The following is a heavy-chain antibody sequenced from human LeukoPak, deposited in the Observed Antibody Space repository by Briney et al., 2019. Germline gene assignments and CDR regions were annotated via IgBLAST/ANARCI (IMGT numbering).Heavy chain of an antibody. CDR3: ARSVTYYYYGMDV. V-gene: IGHV3-64*01. CDR1: GFTFSVSV. CDR2: ISSNGGST. J-gene: IGHJ6*02. Sequence: SGGSLRLSCAASGFTFSVSVMHWVRQAPGKGLEYVSVISSNGGSTSYANSVKGRFTISRDNSKNTLYLQMNSLRAEDTAVYYCARSVTYYYYGMDVWGQGTTVTVSS. D-gene: IGHD2-21*02.